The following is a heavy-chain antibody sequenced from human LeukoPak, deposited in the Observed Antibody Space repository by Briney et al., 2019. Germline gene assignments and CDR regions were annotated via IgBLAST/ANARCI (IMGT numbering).Heavy chain of an antibody. CDR1: GFTFSNAW. CDR3: TTAFFVVVPAAPSDLDY. V-gene: IGHV3-15*01. Sequence: PGGSLRLSCAASGFTFSNAWMSWVRQAPGKGLEWVGRIKSKTDGGTTDYAAPVKGRFTISRDDSKNTLYLQMNSLKTEDTAVYYCTTAFFVVVPAAPSDLDYWPQGTLVTV. J-gene: IGHJ4*02. D-gene: IGHD2-2*01. CDR2: IKSKTDGGTT.